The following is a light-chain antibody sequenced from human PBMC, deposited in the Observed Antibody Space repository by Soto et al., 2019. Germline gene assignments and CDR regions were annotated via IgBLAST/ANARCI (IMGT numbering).Light chain of an antibody. CDR2: AAS. CDR1: QGISSY. Sequence: AIRMTQSPSSLSASTGDSVTITCRASQGISSYLAWYQQKPGKAPKLLIYAASTLQSGVPSRFSGSGSGTDFTLTISCLQSEDFATYYGQPDYSYPLTFGGGTKVEIK. V-gene: IGKV1-8*01. CDR3: QPDYSYPLT. J-gene: IGKJ4*01.